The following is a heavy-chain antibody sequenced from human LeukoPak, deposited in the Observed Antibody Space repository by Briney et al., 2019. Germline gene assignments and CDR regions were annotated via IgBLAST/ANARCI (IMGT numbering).Heavy chain of an antibody. CDR1: GGSISSYY. Sequence: SETLSLTCTVSGGSISSYYWSWIRQPPGKGLEWIGYIYYSGSTNYNPSLKSRVTISVDTSKNQFSLKLSSVTAADTAVYYCARGRRDYYDSSGYYYSWFDPWGQGTLVTVS. CDR2: IYYSGST. J-gene: IGHJ5*02. V-gene: IGHV4-59*01. CDR3: ARGRRDYYDSSGYYYSWFDP. D-gene: IGHD3-22*01.